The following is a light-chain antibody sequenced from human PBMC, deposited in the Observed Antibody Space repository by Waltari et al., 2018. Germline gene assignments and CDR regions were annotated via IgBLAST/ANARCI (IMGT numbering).Light chain of an antibody. CDR3: QQTYSMPLT. CDR1: QSISNY. CDR2: AVS. V-gene: IGKV1-39*01. Sequence: DIQMTQSPSSLSASAGDRVTITCRASQSISNYLNWYQQKPRKAPRLLISAVSNLQSGVPSRFTGSGSGTDFTLTISSLQPEDFATYYCQQTYSMPLTFGGGTKVEIK. J-gene: IGKJ4*01.